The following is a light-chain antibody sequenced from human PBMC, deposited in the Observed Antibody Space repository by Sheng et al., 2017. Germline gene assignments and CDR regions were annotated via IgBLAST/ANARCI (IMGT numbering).Light chain of an antibody. CDR2: GTS. CDR1: QDIEKH. J-gene: IGKJ4*01. V-gene: IGKV1-33*01. Sequence: DIQMSQSPSSLAASVGDRVTITCQASQDIEKHLNWYQQKPGEAPKPLIYGTSNLETGVPSRFSGSGSGTHYTFTITRLQPEDFATYFCQQYDNVPLTFGGGTKVEI. CDR3: QQYDNVPLT.